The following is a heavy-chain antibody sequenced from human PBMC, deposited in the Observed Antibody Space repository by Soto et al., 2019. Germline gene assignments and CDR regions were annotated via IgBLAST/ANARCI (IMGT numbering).Heavy chain of an antibody. J-gene: IGHJ6*02. Sequence: SETLSLTCTVSGGSISSYYWSRIRQPPGKGLEWIGYIYYSGSTNYNPSLKSRVTISVDTSKNQFSLKLSSVTAADTAVYYCAREGSYKNYYCYGMDVWGQGTTVTVSS. CDR3: AREGSYKNYYCYGMDV. CDR2: IYYSGST. D-gene: IGHD2-15*01. CDR1: GGSISSYY. V-gene: IGHV4-59*01.